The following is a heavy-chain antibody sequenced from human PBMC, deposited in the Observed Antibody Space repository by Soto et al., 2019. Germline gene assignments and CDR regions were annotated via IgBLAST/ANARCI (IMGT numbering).Heavy chain of an antibody. CDR2: ISGSGGST. D-gene: IGHD3-10*01. V-gene: IGHV3-23*01. Sequence: PGESLKISCAASGFTFSSYAMSWVRQAPGKGLEWVSAISGSGGSTYYADSVKGRFTISRDNSKNTLYLQMNSLRAEDTAVYYCAKDRITMVRGVTREDYYYYGMDVWGQGTTVTVSS. CDR3: AKDRITMVRGVTREDYYYYGMDV. CDR1: GFTFSSYA. J-gene: IGHJ6*02.